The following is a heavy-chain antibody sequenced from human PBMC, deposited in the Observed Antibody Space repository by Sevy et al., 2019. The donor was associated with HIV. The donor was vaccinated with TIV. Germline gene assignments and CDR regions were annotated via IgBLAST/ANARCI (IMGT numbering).Heavy chain of an antibody. Sequence: GGSLRLSCAASEFTFRDSYMNWIRQAPGRGLEWVSYISSDGTTIYYADSVKGRFTISRDNAKNSLYLQMNTLRAEDTAVYYCAREGSLRYFDLWGRGTLVTVSS. CDR1: EFTFRDSY. V-gene: IGHV3-11*01. CDR2: ISSDGTTI. J-gene: IGHJ2*01. D-gene: IGHD3-10*01. CDR3: AREGSLRYFDL.